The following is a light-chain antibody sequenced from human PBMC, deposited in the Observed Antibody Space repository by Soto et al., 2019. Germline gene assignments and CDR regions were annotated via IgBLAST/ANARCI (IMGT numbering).Light chain of an antibody. CDR2: YDD. J-gene: IGLJ1*01. Sequence: QSVLTQPPSVSEAPRQRVTISCSGSSSNIGNNAVNWYQQLPGQAPKIVISYDDLLTSGVSDRFSGSKSGTSASLAISDVQSDDEADYYCAAWDDSLKAYVFGPGTKLTVL. V-gene: IGLV1-36*01. CDR3: AAWDDSLKAYV. CDR1: SSNIGNNA.